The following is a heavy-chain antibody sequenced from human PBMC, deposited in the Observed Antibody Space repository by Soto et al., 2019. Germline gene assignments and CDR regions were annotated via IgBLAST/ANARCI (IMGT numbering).Heavy chain of an antibody. D-gene: IGHD1-1*01. CDR1: GFTFSSYA. J-gene: IGHJ4*02. CDR2: ISGSGGST. V-gene: IGHV3-23*01. Sequence: EVQLLESGGGLVQPGGSLRLSCAASGFTFSSYAMSWVRQAPGKGLAWVSAISGSGGSTYYADSVKGRFTISRDNSKNTLYLQMNSLRAEDTAVYYCAKGDKLERLPFDYWGQGTLVTVSS. CDR3: AKGDKLERLPFDY.